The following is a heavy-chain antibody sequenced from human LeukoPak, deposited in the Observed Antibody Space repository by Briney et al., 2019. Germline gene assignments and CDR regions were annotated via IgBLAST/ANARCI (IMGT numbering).Heavy chain of an antibody. CDR2: INPNSGGT. Sequence: ASVKVSCKASGYTFTGYYMHWVRQAPGQGLEWMGWINPNSGGTNYAQKFQGRVTMTRDTSISTAYMELSRLRSDDTAVYYCARTRGYCCSSTSCYLSNWFDPWGQGTLVTVSS. CDR3: ARTRGYCCSSTSCYLSNWFDP. CDR1: GYTFTGYY. J-gene: IGHJ5*02. V-gene: IGHV1-2*02. D-gene: IGHD2-2*01.